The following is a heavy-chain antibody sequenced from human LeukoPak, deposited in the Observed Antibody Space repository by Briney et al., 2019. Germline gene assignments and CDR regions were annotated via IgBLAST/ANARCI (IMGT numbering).Heavy chain of an antibody. J-gene: IGHJ4*02. D-gene: IGHD3-10*01. CDR2: INPNSGGT. CDR3: ARALEYGSGSYEDY. CDR1: RYIFTGYY. V-gene: IGHV1-2*02. Sequence: ASVKVSCKASRYIFTGYYIYWVRQAPGQGLEWMGWINPNSGGTNYAQKFRGRVTMTRDKSISTAYMELSRLRSDDTAVYYCARALEYGSGSYEDYWGQGTLVTVSS.